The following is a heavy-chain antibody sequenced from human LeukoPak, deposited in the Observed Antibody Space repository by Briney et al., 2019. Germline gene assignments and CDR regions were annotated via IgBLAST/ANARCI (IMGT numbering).Heavy chain of an antibody. D-gene: IGHD6-13*01. J-gene: IGHJ4*02. CDR3: ARDKRAPHLKGIAAAGFDY. V-gene: IGHV3-30*04. CDR1: GFTFSSYA. Sequence: GGSLRLSCAASGFTFSSYAMHWVRQAPGKGLEWVAVISYDGSNKYYADSVKGRFTISRDNSKNTLYLQMNSLRAEDTAVYYCARDKRAPHLKGIAAAGFDYWGQGTLVTVSS. CDR2: ISYDGSNK.